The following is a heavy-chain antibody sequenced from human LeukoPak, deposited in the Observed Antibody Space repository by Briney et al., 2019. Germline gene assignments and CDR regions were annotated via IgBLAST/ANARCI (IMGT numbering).Heavy chain of an antibody. D-gene: IGHD2-21*02. CDR1: GFTVSSNY. Sequence: GSLRLSCAASGFTVSSNYMSWVRQAPGKGLEWVSVIYSGGSTYYADSVKGRFTISRDNSKNTLYLQMNSLRAEDTAVYYCAKDLGPLPSLLDYWGQGTLVTVSS. CDR3: AKDLGPLPSLLDY. V-gene: IGHV3-53*01. J-gene: IGHJ4*02. CDR2: IYSGGST.